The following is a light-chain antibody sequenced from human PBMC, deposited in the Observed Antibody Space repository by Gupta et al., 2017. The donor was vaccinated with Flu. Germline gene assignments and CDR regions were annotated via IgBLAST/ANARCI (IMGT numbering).Light chain of an antibody. J-gene: IGLJ3*02. Sequence: VTISCTGTSSDVGGYNYVSWYQQHPGKAPKLMIYDVTKRPSGVPDRFSGSKSGNTASLTISGLQAEDEADYYCCSYAGSYPWVFGGGTKLTVL. CDR2: DVT. CDR1: SSDVGGYNY. V-gene: IGLV2-11*01. CDR3: CSYAGSYPWV.